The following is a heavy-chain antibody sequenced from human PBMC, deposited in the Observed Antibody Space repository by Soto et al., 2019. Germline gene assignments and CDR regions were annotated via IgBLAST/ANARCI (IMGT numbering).Heavy chain of an antibody. CDR1: GGSISSGGYY. D-gene: IGHD3-3*01. CDR3: ASHYDFWSGYYYFDY. V-gene: IGHV4-31*03. CDR2: IYYSGST. J-gene: IGHJ4*02. Sequence: PSETLSLTCTVSGGSISSGGYYWSWIRQHPGKGLEWIGYIYYSGSTYYNPSLKSRVTISVDTSKNQFSLKLSSVTAADTAVYYCASHYDFWSGYYYFDYWGQGTLVTVSS.